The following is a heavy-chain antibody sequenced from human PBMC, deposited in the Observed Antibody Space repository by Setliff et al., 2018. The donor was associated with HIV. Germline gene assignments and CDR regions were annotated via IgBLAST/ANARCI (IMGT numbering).Heavy chain of an antibody. Sequence: ASVKVSCKASGYTFTRYGISWVRQAPGQGLEWTGWISANNGNTNYAQKLQGRVTMTTDTSTSTAYMELSSLRSEDTAVYYCASIDCGGDCYSYYYYGMDVWGQGTTVTVSS. J-gene: IGHJ6*02. CDR3: ASIDCGGDCYSYYYYGMDV. CDR1: GYTFTRYG. D-gene: IGHD2-21*02. CDR2: ISANNGNT. V-gene: IGHV1-18*01.